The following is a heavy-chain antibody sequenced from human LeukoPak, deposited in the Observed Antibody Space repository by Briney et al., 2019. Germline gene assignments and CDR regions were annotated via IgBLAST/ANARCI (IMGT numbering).Heavy chain of an antibody. V-gene: IGHV1-8*02. Sequence: GASVKVSCKASGYTFINYDINWVRQATGQGLEWVGWMNPNSGNTAYAQKFQGRVTMTRNTSISTAYMEINSLRSEDTAVYFCATDGRRGAGSGFDPWGQGTLVTVSS. CDR2: MNPNSGNT. CDR1: GYTFINYD. CDR3: ATDGRRGAGSGFDP. D-gene: IGHD6-19*01. J-gene: IGHJ5*02.